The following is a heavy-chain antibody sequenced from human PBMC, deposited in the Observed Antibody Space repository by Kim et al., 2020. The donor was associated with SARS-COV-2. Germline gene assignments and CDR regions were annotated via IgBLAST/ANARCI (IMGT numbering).Heavy chain of an antibody. CDR2: INTNTGNP. J-gene: IGHJ5*02. V-gene: IGHV7-4-1*02. CDR1: GYTFTSYA. CDR3: ACGIAPFVP. Sequence: ASVKVSCKASGYTFTSYAMNWVRQAPVQGLEWMGWINTNTGNPTYAQGFTGRFVFSLDTSVSTSYLQISSLKAEDTAVDYCACGIAPFVPCGQGTLVTFS. D-gene: IGHD6-13*01.